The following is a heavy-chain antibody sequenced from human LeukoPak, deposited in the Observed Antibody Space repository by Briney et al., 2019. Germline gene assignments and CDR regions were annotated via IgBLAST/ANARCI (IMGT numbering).Heavy chain of an antibody. Sequence: SETLSLTCTVSGGSISNYYWTWIRQPAGKGPEWIGRIHTSGSTDYNPSLKSRVTISVDTSKNQFSLKLSSVTAADTAVYYCARPMVRGDIDAFDIWGQGTMVTVSS. CDR2: IHTSGST. CDR1: GGSISNYY. J-gene: IGHJ3*02. CDR3: ARPMVRGDIDAFDI. V-gene: IGHV4-4*07. D-gene: IGHD3-10*01.